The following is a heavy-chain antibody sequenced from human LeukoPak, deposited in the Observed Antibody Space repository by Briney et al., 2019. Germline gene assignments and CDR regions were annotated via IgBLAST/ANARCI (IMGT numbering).Heavy chain of an antibody. CDR1: GGSISSGGYS. CDR3: AGGAVAGKNYYYGMDV. J-gene: IGHJ6*02. Sequence: SETLSLTCAVSGGSISSGGYSWSWIRQPPGKGLEWIGYIYHSGSTYYNPSLKSLVTISVDRSKNQFSLKLSSVTAADTAVYYCAGGAVAGKNYYYGMDVWGQGTTVTVSS. CDR2: IYHSGST. V-gene: IGHV4-30-2*01. D-gene: IGHD6-19*01.